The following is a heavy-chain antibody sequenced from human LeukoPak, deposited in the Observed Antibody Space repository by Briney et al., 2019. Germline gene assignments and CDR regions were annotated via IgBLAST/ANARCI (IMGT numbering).Heavy chain of an antibody. V-gene: IGHV4-59*08. CDR2: IYYIGST. CDR1: GGSISSYY. Sequence: PSETLSLTCTVSGGSISSYYWSWIRQPPGKGLEWIGYIYYIGSTNYNPSLKSRVTISLDTSKNQFSLKLISVTAADTAVYYCARHLSPNSQNYRDTSGWLFDYWGQGPLVTVSS. J-gene: IGHJ4*02. D-gene: IGHD3-22*01. CDR3: ARHLSPNSQNYRDTSGWLFDY.